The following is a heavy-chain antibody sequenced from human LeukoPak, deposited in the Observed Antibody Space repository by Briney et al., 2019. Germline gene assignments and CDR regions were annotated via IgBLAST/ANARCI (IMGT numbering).Heavy chain of an antibody. J-gene: IGHJ4*02. D-gene: IGHD6-19*01. CDR1: GFSLSTSGVG. V-gene: IGHV2-5*02. CDR3: AHSNGWLFDF. CDR2: IYWDDDK. Sequence: SGPTLVKPTQTLTLTCTFSGFSLSTSGVGVGWIRQPPGKALEWLAFIYWDDDKRYSPSLKSRLTITKDTSKNQVVLIMTNTDPVDTATYYCAHSNGWLFDFWGQGTLVTVSS.